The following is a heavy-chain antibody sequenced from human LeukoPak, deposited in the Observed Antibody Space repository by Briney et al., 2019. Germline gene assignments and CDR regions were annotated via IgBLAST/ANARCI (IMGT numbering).Heavy chain of an antibody. CDR3: ARVGDSSGYYSFDY. J-gene: IGHJ4*02. Sequence: SQTLSLTCAISGDSVSSNSAAWNWIRQSPSRGLEWLGRTYYRSKWYNDYAISVKSRIIIDPDTSKNQFSLQLNSVTPEDTAVYYCARVGDSSGYYSFDYWGQGTLVTVSS. CDR2: TYYRSKWYN. D-gene: IGHD3-22*01. V-gene: IGHV6-1*01. CDR1: GDSVSSNSAA.